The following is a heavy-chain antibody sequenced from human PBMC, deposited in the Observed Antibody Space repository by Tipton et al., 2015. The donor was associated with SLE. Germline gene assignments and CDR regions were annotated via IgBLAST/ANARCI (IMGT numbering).Heavy chain of an antibody. D-gene: IGHD3-9*01. V-gene: IGHV4-61*02. J-gene: IGHJ3*02. CDR2: IYTSGST. CDR1: GGSISSGSYY. Sequence: TLSLTCTVSGGSISSGSYYWSWIRQPAGKGLEWIGRIYTSGSTNYNPSLKSRVTISVDTPKNQFSLKLSSVTAADTAVYYCARQYYDILTGYQGAFDIWGQGTMVTVSS. CDR3: ARQYYDILTGYQGAFDI.